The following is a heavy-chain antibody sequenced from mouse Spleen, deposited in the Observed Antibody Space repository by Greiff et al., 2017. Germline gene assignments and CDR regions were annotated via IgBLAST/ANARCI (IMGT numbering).Heavy chain of an antibody. CDR3: ASLYAGDAMDY. J-gene: IGHJ4*01. CDR1: GFTFSSYA. Sequence: EVQGVESGGGLVKPGGSLKLSCAASGFTFSSYAMSWVRQTPEKRLEWVAAINSNGGSTYYPDTVKDRFTISRDNAKNTLYLQMSSLRSEDTALYYCASLYAGDAMDYWGQGTSVTVSS. V-gene: IGHV5-6-2*01. CDR2: INSNGGST. D-gene: IGHD6-5*01.